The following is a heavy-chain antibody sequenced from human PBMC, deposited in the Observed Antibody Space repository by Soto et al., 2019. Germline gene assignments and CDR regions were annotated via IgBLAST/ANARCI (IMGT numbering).Heavy chain of an antibody. CDR3: ARGYCSSAICYAVDY. J-gene: IGHJ4*02. CDR1: GGSISSGGYY. Sequence: QVQLQESGPGLVKPSQTLSLTCTVSGGSISSGGYYWSWIRQHPGKGLEWIGYIYYSGSTYYNPSLKSRVTISLDTSKNQFSLNLSSVTAAATAVYYCARGYCSSAICYAVDYWGQGTLVTVSS. D-gene: IGHD2-2*01. V-gene: IGHV4-31*03. CDR2: IYYSGST.